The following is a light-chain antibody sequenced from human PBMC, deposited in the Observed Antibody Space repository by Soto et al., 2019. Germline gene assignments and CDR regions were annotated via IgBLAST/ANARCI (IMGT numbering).Light chain of an antibody. CDR3: RQSNHSSSIT. V-gene: IGKV3-15*01. J-gene: IGKJ5*01. Sequence: EIAMTQSPATLSVSLGERATLSCRASQYISNNLAWYQQRPGQAPSLLIYGASTRATGVPARFSGSGSGTDFHLSISGLYSVFSAVYLCRQSNHSSSITFGQGTRLEIK. CDR2: GAS. CDR1: QYISNN.